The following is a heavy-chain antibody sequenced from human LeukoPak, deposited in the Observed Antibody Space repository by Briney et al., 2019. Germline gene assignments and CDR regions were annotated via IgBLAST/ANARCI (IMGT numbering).Heavy chain of an antibody. V-gene: IGHV3-21*01. D-gene: IGHD6-13*01. Sequence: GGSLRLSCAASGFTFSSYNMNWVRQAPGKGLEWVSSISSSSGYIYYADSVKGRFTISRDNAKNSLYLQMNSLRAEDTAVYYCARAGYSSSWTPRYFDYWGQGTLVTVPS. CDR1: GFTFSSYN. J-gene: IGHJ4*02. CDR2: ISSSSGYI. CDR3: ARAGYSSSWTPRYFDY.